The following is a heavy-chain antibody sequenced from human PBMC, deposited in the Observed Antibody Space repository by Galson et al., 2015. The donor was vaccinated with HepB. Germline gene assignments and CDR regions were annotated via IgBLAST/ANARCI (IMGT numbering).Heavy chain of an antibody. CDR1: GYTFTHYG. V-gene: IGHV1-18*04. D-gene: IGHD3-16*01. J-gene: IGHJ4*02. CDR2: ISAYNGNT. Sequence: SVKVSCKASGYTFTHYGISWVRQAPGQGLEWVGWISAYNGNTNYAQKLQGRVTMTTDTSTSTAYMELRSLRSDDTAVYYCAREGGMITFGGVDYWGQGSLVTVSS. CDR3: AREGGMITFGGVDY.